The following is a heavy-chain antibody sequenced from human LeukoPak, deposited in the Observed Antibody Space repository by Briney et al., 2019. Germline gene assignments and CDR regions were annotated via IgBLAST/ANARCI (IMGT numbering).Heavy chain of an antibody. J-gene: IGHJ4*02. CDR1: GFTFSSYS. CDR2: ISSSSSYI. Sequence: AGGSLRLSCAASGFTFSSYSMNWVRQAPGKGLEWVSSISSSSSYIYYADSVKGRFTISGDNAKNSLYLQMNSLRAEDTAVYYCAASYNIVVVPVVHWGQGTLVTVSS. V-gene: IGHV3-21*01. CDR3: AASYNIVVVPVVH. D-gene: IGHD2-2*01.